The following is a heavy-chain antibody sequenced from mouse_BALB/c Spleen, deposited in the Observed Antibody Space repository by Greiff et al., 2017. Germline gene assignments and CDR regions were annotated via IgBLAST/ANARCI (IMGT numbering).Heavy chain of an antibody. CDR2: ISYSGST. V-gene: IGHV3-2*02. CDR1: GYSITSDYA. Sequence: VQLKESGPGLVKPSQSLSLTCTVTGYSITSDYAWNWIRQFPGNKLEWMGYISYSGSTSYNPSLKSRISITRDTSKNQFFLQLNSVTTEDTATYYCAREKGLRRRDAMDYWGQGTSVTVSS. CDR3: AREKGLRRRDAMDY. D-gene: IGHD2-4*01. J-gene: IGHJ4*01.